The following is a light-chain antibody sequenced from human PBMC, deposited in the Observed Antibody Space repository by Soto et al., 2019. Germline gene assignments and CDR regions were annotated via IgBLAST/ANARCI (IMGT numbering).Light chain of an antibody. CDR2: GAF. V-gene: IGKV3-20*01. CDR3: QQYGDSIT. Sequence: EIVLAQSPATLSLSPGDKATLSCRASQSLTATYSAWYQKRPGQAPKLLIYGAFNRASGIPDRFSGSESGRDYNLTISRLDPEDSAVYYCQQYGDSITFGGGTKVEIK. J-gene: IGKJ4*01. CDR1: QSLTATY.